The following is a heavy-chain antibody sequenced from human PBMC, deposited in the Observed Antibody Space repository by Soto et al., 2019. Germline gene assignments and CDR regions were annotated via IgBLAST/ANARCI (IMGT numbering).Heavy chain of an antibody. V-gene: IGHV1-69*02. CDR1: GGTFSSYT. CDR2: IIPILGIA. J-gene: IGHJ3*02. D-gene: IGHD6-19*01. Sequence: QVQLVQSGAEVKKPGSSVKVSCKASGGTFSSYTISWVRQAPGQGLEWMGRIIPILGIANYAQKFQGRFTITADKSTSTAYMELSSLRSEDTAVYYCAKDYIAVAGTRAFDIWGQGTMVTVSS. CDR3: AKDYIAVAGTRAFDI.